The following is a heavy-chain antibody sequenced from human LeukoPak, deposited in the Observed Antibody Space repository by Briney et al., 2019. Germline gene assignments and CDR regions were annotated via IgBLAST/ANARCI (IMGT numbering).Heavy chain of an antibody. D-gene: IGHD1-26*01. J-gene: IGHJ4*02. CDR3: TRDGGSWSHLDF. V-gene: IGHV3-73*01. CDR2: IDSRAKSHAT. CDR1: GFTFSDCA. Sequence: GGSLRLSCAGPGFTFSDCAIHWVRQAPGKGLEWVARIDSRAKSHATAYAASVRGRFTVSRDDSKSTAWLRMNSLETEDTAVYFCTRDGGSWSHLDFWGQGTLVTVSS.